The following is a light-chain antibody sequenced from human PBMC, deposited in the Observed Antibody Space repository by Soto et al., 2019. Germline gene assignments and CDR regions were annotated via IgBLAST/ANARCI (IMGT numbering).Light chain of an antibody. CDR2: AAS. CDR1: QGISSY. J-gene: IGKJ4*01. CDR3: QQLNSYPRLT. V-gene: IGKV1-9*01. Sequence: DIQLTQSPSFLSASVGDRVTITCRASQGISSYLAWYQQKPGKAPKLLIYAASTLRSGGPSRFSGSESETEFTLTNNSLQPEDFATYYCQQLNSYPRLTFGGGTEVEMK.